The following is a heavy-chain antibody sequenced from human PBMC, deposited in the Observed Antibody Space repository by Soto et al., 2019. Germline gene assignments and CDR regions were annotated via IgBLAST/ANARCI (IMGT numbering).Heavy chain of an antibody. V-gene: IGHV3-74*01. D-gene: IGHD1-26*01. CDR3: AKILATTDHYWYGLDV. CDR1: GFTFSSYW. J-gene: IGHJ6*02. Sequence: EVQLVESGGGLVQPGGSLRLSCAASGFTFSSYWMHWVRQAPGKGLVWVSRLKSDGSSTAYADSVKGRFTISRDNAKNTLYLQMNSLRAEDTAVYYCAKILATTDHYWYGLDVWGQGAAVTVSS. CDR2: LKSDGSST.